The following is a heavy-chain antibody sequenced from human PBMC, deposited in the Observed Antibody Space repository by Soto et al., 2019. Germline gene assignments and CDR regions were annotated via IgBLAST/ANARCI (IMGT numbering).Heavy chain of an antibody. CDR3: AKRASGSYFEY. CDR1: GFTFSSYA. V-gene: IGHV3-23*01. J-gene: IGHJ4*02. D-gene: IGHD3-10*01. Sequence: EVQLLESGGGLVQPGGSLRLSCAASGFTFSSYAMNWVRQAPGKGLEWVSVISGRGGSTYYADSVKGRFTISRDNSKNTLYLQMNSLRAEDTAVYYCAKRASGSYFEYWGQGTLVTVSS. CDR2: ISGRGGST.